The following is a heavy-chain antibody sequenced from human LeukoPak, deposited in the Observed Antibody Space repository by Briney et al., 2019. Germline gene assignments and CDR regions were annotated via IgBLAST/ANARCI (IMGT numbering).Heavy chain of an antibody. D-gene: IGHD2-2*01. J-gene: IGHJ3*01. Sequence: GGSLRLSCAASGFTFSSYSMNWVRQAPGKGLEWVANIKQDGSGKYYVDSVKGRFTISRDNAKNSLYLQMNSLRAEDTAVYYCARDQDVVVLLGIIAYDAFDVWGQGTLVTVSS. V-gene: IGHV3-7*01. CDR1: GFTFSSYS. CDR3: ARDQDVVVLLGIIAYDAFDV. CDR2: IKQDGSGK.